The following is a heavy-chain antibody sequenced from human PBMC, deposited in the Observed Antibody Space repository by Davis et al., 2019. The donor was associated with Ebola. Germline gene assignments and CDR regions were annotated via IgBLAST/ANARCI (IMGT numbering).Heavy chain of an antibody. J-gene: IGHJ4*02. CDR2: IKQDGSET. V-gene: IGHV3-7*01. D-gene: IGHD6-13*01. Sequence: GESLKISCAASGFTFSRYWTSWVRQAPGKGLEWVANIKQDGSETYYVDSLKGRFTISRDNAKNSLYLHMNSLRVEDTAVYYCTKTIVATAGDFWGQGTLVTVSS. CDR1: GFTFSRYW. CDR3: TKTIVATAGDF.